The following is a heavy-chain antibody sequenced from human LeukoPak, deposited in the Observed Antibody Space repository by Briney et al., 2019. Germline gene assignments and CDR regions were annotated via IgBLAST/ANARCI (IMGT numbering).Heavy chain of an antibody. J-gene: IGHJ4*02. Sequence: GGSLRLSCAASGFTFDDYAMHWVRQAPGKGLEWVSGISWNSGSISYADSVKGRFTISRDNAKNSLYLQMNSLRAEDTALYYCAKDWGQRPVYYFDYWGQGTLVTVSS. V-gene: IGHV3-9*01. CDR1: GFTFDDYA. CDR3: AKDWGQRPVYYFDY. D-gene: IGHD3-16*01. CDR2: ISWNSGSI.